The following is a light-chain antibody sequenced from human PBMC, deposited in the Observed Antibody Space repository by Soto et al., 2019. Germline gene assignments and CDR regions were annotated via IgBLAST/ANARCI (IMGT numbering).Light chain of an antibody. CDR3: QQYDSYPFT. CDR2: DAS. Sequence: DIQMTQSPSTVSASVGDRVTITCQASQSISNWLNWYQQKPGKAPKLLIYDASNLERGVPSGFSGSGSGTEFTFTISSLQPDDFATYYCQQYDSYPFTFGGGTKLEIK. J-gene: IGKJ2*01. CDR1: QSISNW. V-gene: IGKV1-5*01.